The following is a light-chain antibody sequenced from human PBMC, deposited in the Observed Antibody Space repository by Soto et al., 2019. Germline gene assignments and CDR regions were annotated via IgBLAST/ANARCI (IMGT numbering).Light chain of an antibody. J-gene: IGLJ1*01. CDR3: TSYAGGNNV. CDR1: SSDVGGYNY. V-gene: IGLV2-8*01. Sequence: QSVLTQPPSASGSPGQSVTISCTGTSSDVGGYNYVSWYQQYPGKVPKLMIYEVNKRPSGVTDRFSGSKSGNTASLTVSGLQAEDEADYYCTSYAGGNNVFGTGTQLTVL. CDR2: EVN.